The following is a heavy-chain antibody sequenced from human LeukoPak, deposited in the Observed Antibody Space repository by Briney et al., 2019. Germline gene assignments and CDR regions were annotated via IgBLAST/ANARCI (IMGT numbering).Heavy chain of an antibody. CDR2: VSYDGSNK. J-gene: IGHJ6*02. V-gene: IGHV3-30*18. D-gene: IGHD6-19*01. Sequence: GGSLRLSCAASGFTFSNYGMHWVRQAPGKGLEWVAIVSYDGSNKYCADSVKGRFTISRDNSKNTLYLQMNSLRAEDTAVYYCAKDYYSSGWRGCLDVWGQGTTVTVSS. CDR1: GFTFSNYG. CDR3: AKDYYSSGWRGCLDV.